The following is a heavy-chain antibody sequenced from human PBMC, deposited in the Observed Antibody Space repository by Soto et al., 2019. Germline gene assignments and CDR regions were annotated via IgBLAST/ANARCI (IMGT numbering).Heavy chain of an antibody. J-gene: IGHJ4*02. CDR1: GFTFSSYA. Sequence: GGSLRLSCAASGFTFSSYAVHWVRQAPGKGLEWVALISYDGSNQYYADSVKGRFTISRDNSKNTLFLQMNSLRADDTAVYYCAKDQASGQGSFDSWGQGTLVTVSS. CDR3: AKDQASGQGSFDS. CDR2: ISYDGSNQ. V-gene: IGHV3-30*18.